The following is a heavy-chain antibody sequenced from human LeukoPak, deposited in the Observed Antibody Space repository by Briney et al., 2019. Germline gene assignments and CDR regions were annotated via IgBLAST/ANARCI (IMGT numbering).Heavy chain of an antibody. CDR1: GYTFTSYY. Sequence: ASVKVSCKASGYTFTSYYMRWVRQAPGQGLEWMGIINPSGGSTSYAQKFQGRVTMTRDTSTSTVYMELSSLRSEDTAVYYCARDLEGIAAEDGGFDPWGQGTLVTVSS. J-gene: IGHJ5*02. CDR3: ARDLEGIAAEDGGFDP. D-gene: IGHD6-13*01. CDR2: INPSGGST. V-gene: IGHV1-46*01.